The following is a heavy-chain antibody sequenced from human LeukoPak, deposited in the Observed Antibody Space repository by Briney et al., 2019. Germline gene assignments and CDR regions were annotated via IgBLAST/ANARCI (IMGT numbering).Heavy chain of an antibody. CDR3: ARGLTFSSAYSSGWYGGIYYYYYMDV. CDR1: GGSISSYY. Sequence: SETLSLTCTVSGGSISSYYWSWIRQPPGKGLEWIGEINHSGSTNYNPSLKSRVTISVDTSKNQFSLKLSSVTAADTAVYYCARGLTFSSAYSSGWYGGIYYYYYMDVWGKGTTVTVSS. D-gene: IGHD6-19*01. V-gene: IGHV4-34*01. CDR2: INHSGST. J-gene: IGHJ6*03.